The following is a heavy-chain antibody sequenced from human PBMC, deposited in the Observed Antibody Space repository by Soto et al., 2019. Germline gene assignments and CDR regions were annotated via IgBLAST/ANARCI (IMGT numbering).Heavy chain of an antibody. CDR3: ARDLESTVSTWSCGAF. J-gene: IGHJ4*02. Sequence: QVQLVQSGAEVKKPGSSVKVSCKASGGTFSPYTVNWVRQAPGQGLEWMGRIIPFLGVTNYAQKFQARVTLTADTSTTTAYMELSGLRFEDTAVYYCARDLESTVSTWSCGAFWGRGTLVTVSS. D-gene: IGHD3-3*01. CDR2: IIPFLGVT. V-gene: IGHV1-69*08. CDR1: GGTFSPYT.